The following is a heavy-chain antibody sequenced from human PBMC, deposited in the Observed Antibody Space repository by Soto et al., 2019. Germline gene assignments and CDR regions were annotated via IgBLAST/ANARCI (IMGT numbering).Heavy chain of an antibody. J-gene: IGHJ6*03. CDR1: GGSISSYY. CDR2: IYYSGST. V-gene: IGHV4-59*01. D-gene: IGHD6-13*01. Sequence: TLSLTCTVSGGSISSYYWSWIRQPPGKGLEWIGYIYYSGSTNYNPSLKSRVTISVDTSKNQFSLKLSSVTAADTAVYYCARDGGSSWYGDYYYYYMDVWGKGTTVTVSS. CDR3: ARDGGSSWYGDYYYYYMDV.